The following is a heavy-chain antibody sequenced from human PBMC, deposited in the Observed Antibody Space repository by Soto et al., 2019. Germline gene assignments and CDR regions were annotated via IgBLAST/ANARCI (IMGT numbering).Heavy chain of an antibody. J-gene: IGHJ4*02. Sequence: SQTLSLTCAISGDSVSSNTAVWNWIRQSPSRGLEWLGRTYYRSKWYNDYAVSVKSRITINPDTSKNQFSLQLNSVTPEDAAVYYCATPQDYDGCLDSWGQGTLVTVSS. V-gene: IGHV6-1*01. D-gene: IGHD3-22*01. CDR1: GDSVSSNTAV. CDR3: ATPQDYDGCLDS. CDR2: TYYRSKWYN.